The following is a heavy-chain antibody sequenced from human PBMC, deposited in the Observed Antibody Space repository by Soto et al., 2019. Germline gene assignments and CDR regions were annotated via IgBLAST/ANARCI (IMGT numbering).Heavy chain of an antibody. CDR2: ISAHNGDT. J-gene: IGHJ6*02. D-gene: IGHD3-3*01. CDR3: ASDAAHNDVWSGVMELYSYNLDV. V-gene: IGHV1-18*01. Sequence: QGQLVQSEAEVKKPGASLKVACRASGYNFANYGISWVRQAPGQGLEWMGWISAHNGDTKYAQKDQGRVNMPADTSTSTAYMDMWSLRSDDTAVYYCASDAAHNDVWSGVMELYSYNLDVWGQGTTVTV. CDR1: GYNFANYG.